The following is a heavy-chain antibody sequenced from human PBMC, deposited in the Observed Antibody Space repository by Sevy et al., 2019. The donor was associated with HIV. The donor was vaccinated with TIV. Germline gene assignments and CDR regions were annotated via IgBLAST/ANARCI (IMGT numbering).Heavy chain of an antibody. J-gene: IGHJ4*02. Sequence: GGSLRLSCATSGFTFNNYNMNWVRQAPGKGLEWVSSVSGSSNYIYYAESVKGRFIISRDNTKNTLYLQMNSLRVDDTALYYCARDPPDGSYDYFDYWGQGTLVTVSS. V-gene: IGHV3-21*06. CDR1: GFTFNNYN. CDR2: VSGSSNYI. D-gene: IGHD3-10*01. CDR3: ARDPPDGSYDYFDY.